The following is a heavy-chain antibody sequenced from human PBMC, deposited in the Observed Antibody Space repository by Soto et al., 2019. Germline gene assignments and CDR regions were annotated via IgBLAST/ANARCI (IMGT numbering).Heavy chain of an antibody. CDR1: GGTFSSYA. D-gene: IGHD2-2*01. CDR3: ARLPDIVLVPAAMFDYGMDV. Sequence: GASVKVSCKASGGTFSSYAISWVRQAPGQGLEWMGGIIPIFGTANYAQKFQGRVTITADESTSTAYMELSSLRSEDTAVYYCARLPDIVLVPAAMFDYGMDVWGQGTTVTVSS. J-gene: IGHJ6*02. V-gene: IGHV1-69*13. CDR2: IIPIFGTA.